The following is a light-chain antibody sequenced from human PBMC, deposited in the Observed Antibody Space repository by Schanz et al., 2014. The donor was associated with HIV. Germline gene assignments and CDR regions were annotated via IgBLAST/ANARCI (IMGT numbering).Light chain of an antibody. V-gene: IGLV2-14*03. Sequence: QSALTQPASVSGSPGQSITISCTGTSSDVGGYNYVSWHQQHPGKAPKLMIYDVSNRPSGVSNRFSGSKSGNTASLTISGLQAEDEADYYCSSYTVSGARGVIVGTGTKLTVL. CDR3: SSYTVSGARGVI. J-gene: IGLJ1*01. CDR1: SSDVGGYNY. CDR2: DVS.